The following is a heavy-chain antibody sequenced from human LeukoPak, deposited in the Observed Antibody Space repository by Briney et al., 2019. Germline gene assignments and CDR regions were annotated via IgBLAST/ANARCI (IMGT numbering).Heavy chain of an antibody. CDR1: GFTFSSYA. Sequence: PGGSLRLSCAASGFTFSSYAMSWVRQAPGKGLEWVSAISGSGGSTYYADSVKGRFTISRNNSKNTLYLQMNSLRAEDTAVYYCTAPAAILNPNWFDPWGQGTLVTVSS. V-gene: IGHV3-23*01. J-gene: IGHJ5*02. CDR2: ISGSGGST. CDR3: TAPAAILNPNWFDP. D-gene: IGHD2-2*01.